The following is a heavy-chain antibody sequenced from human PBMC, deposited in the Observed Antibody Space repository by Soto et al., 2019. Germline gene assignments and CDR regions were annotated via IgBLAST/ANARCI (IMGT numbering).Heavy chain of an antibody. CDR3: ARVWGGAFDI. CDR1: GGSISSRGYH. J-gene: IGHJ3*02. V-gene: IGHV4-30-4*02. Sequence: SETLSLTCTVSGGSISSRGYHWSWIRQPPGKGLEWIGYIYYSGSTYYNPSLKSRATISVDTSKNQFSLKLSSVTAADTAVYYCARVWGGAFDIWGQGTMVTVSS. CDR2: IYYSGST. D-gene: IGHD3-10*01.